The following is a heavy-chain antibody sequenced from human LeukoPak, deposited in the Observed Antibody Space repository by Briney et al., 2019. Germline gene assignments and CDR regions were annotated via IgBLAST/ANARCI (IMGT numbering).Heavy chain of an antibody. CDR3: TRPGSYDQRSDAFDI. J-gene: IGHJ3*02. CDR1: GFTFSGPA. V-gene: IGHV3-73*01. D-gene: IGHD3-22*01. Sequence: PGGSLRLSCAASGFTFSGPAMHWVRQASGKGLEWVGRIRSKANSYATAYAASVKGRFTISRDDSKNTAYLQMNSLKTEDTAVYYCTRPGSYDQRSDAFDIWGQGTMVTVSS. CDR2: IRSKANSYAT.